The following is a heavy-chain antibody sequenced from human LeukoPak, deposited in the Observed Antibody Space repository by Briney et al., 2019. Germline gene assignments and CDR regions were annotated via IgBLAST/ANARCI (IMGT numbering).Heavy chain of an antibody. D-gene: IGHD3-22*01. J-gene: IGHJ3*02. CDR2: IAYDESNK. CDR1: GFTFSSYG. Sequence: PGGSLRLSCAASGFTFSSYGMHWVRQAPGKGLEWVAVIAYDESNKYYGDSVKGRFTISRDKSKNTLYLQMNSLRAEDTAVYYCAKHHYDSTGYEAQDAFDIWGQGTMVTASS. CDR3: AKHHYDSTGYEAQDAFDI. V-gene: IGHV3-30*18.